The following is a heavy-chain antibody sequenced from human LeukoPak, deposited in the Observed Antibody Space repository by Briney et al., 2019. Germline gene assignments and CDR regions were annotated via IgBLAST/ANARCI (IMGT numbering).Heavy chain of an antibody. J-gene: IGHJ4*02. V-gene: IGHV3-7*01. CDR3: ARDYWASDY. CDR2: IKEDGSER. Sequence: PGGSLRLSCAASGFTFSTYWMSWVRQAPGKGLEWVANIKEDGSERYYVDSVKGRFTISRDNARNSLYLQMNSLRAEDTAVYHCARDYWASDYWGQGTLVTVSS. D-gene: IGHD2-8*02. CDR1: GFTFSTYW.